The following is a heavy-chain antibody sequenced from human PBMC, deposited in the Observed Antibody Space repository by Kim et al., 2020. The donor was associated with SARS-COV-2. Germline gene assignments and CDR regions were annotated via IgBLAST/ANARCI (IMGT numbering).Heavy chain of an antibody. V-gene: IGHV3-21*01. J-gene: IGHJ6*03. Sequence: SVKSRFTISRDNAKNSLYLQMTSRRAEDTAVYYCARDCRGRTVTTYYMDVWGKGTTVTVSS. D-gene: IGHD4-17*01. CDR3: ARDCRGRTVTTYYMDV.